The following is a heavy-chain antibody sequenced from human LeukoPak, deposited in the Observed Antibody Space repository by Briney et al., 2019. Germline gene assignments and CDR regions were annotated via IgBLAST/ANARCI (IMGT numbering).Heavy chain of an antibody. V-gene: IGHV4-34*01. Sequence: SETLSLTCAVYGGSFSGYYWSWIRQPPGKGLEWIGENNHSGSTNYNPSLKSRVTISVDTSKNQFSLKLSSVTAADTAVYYCARGPVVPAARVARVYCDYWGQGTLVTVSS. J-gene: IGHJ4*02. CDR3: ARGPVVPAARVARVYCDY. CDR1: GGSFSGYY. D-gene: IGHD2-2*01. CDR2: NNHSGST.